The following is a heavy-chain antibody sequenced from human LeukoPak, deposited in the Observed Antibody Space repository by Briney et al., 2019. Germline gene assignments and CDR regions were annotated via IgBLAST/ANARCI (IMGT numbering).Heavy chain of an antibody. D-gene: IGHD3-10*01. CDR3: ARGGYYGSGSYEYFDY. CDR1: GFTFSFYG. V-gene: IGHV3-30*02. Sequence: PGGSLRLSCAASGFTFSFYGMHWVRQAPGKGLEWVAFITYGGSNKYYADSVKGRFTISRDNSKNTLYLQMNSLRAEDTAVYYCARGGYYGSGSYEYFDYWGQGTLVTVSP. J-gene: IGHJ4*02. CDR2: ITYGGSNK.